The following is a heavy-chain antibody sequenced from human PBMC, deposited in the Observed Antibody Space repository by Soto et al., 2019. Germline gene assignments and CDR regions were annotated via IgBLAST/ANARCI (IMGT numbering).Heavy chain of an antibody. CDR1: GRSFTDDI. D-gene: IGHD3-3*01. Sequence: QVQLVQSGAEVKNPGASVRFSCKASGRSFTDDIIEWGRQPPGQRLEWMGWINAGNGNTKYSQKLQGSLTITSDTSASTVYMDLSSLISEDTAVYYCAREHDFWSGYAFDMWGQGTMVIVSS. CDR3: AREHDFWSGYAFDM. CDR2: INAGNGNT. J-gene: IGHJ3*02. V-gene: IGHV1-3*01.